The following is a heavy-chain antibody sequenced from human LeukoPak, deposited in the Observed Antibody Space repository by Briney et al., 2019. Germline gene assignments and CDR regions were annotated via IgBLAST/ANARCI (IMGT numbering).Heavy chain of an antibody. CDR2: TYYRSKWYKDEAGSYK. CDR1: GDSVSRNNTG. V-gene: IGHV6-1*01. D-gene: IGHD3-10*01. J-gene: IGHJ3*01. CDR3: VRGGLVRGTLNSLISFDV. Sequence: SQTLSLTCAISGDSVSRNNTGWSWIRQSPSRGLEWLARTYYRSKWYKDEAGSYKDEAGSLKNRITINADTAKNQVSLQVTSVTAKDTAMYYCVRGGLVRGTLNSLISFDVWGQGIMVTVSS.